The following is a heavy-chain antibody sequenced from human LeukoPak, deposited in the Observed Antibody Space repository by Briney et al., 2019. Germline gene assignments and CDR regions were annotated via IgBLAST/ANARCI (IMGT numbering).Heavy chain of an antibody. J-gene: IGHJ4*02. D-gene: IGHD3-9*01. CDR2: INHSGST. CDR3: ARSQYDILTGYKVPLDC. Sequence: SETLSLTCGVYGGSFSGYHWTWIRQPPGKGLEWIGEINHSGSTYYNPSLKSRLTISVDTSKNQFSLKLSSVTAADTAVYYCARSQYDILTGYKVPLDCWGQGTLVTVSS. CDR1: GGSFSGYH. V-gene: IGHV4-34*01.